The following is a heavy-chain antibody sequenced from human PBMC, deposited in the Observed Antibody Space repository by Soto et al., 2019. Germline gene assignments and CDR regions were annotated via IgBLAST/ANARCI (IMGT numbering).Heavy chain of an antibody. V-gene: IGHV3-23*01. CDR2: ISGSGGST. CDR3: AKERGVITLLAHYYYGMDV. CDR1: GFTFSSYA. J-gene: IGHJ6*02. D-gene: IGHD3-3*01. Sequence: EVQLLESGGGLVQPGGSLRLSCAASGFTFSSYAMSWVRQAPGKGLEWVSAISGSGGSTYYADSVKGRFTISRDNSKNTLYLQMNSLRAEDTAVYYCAKERGVITLLAHYYYGMDVWGQGTTVTVSS.